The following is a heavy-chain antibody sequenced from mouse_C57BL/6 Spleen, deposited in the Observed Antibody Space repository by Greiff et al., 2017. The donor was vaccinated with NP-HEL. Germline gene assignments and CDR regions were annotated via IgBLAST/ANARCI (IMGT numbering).Heavy chain of an antibody. CDR2: ISGGGGNT. CDR3: ARRGWEDYFDY. D-gene: IGHD3-3*01. J-gene: IGHJ2*01. CDR1: GFTFSSYT. Sequence: EVKLMESGGGLVKPGGSLKLSCAASGFTFSSYTMSWVRQTPEKRLEWVATISGGGGNTYYPDRVKGRFTISRDNAKNTLYLQMSSLRSEDTALYYCARRGWEDYFDYWGQGTTLTVSS. V-gene: IGHV5-9*01.